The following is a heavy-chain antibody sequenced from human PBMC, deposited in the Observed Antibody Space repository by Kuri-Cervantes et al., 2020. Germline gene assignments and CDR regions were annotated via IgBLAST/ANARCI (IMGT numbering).Heavy chain of an antibody. CDR2: ISYDGSNK. CDR3: AKQARTGTIDY. J-gene: IGHJ4*02. CDR1: GFTFSSYG. D-gene: IGHD1-1*01. V-gene: IGHV3-30*18. Sequence: GESLKISCAASGFTFSSYGMHWVRQAPGKGLEWVAVISYDGSNKYYADSVKGRLTISRDNSKNTLYLQMNSLRAEDTAVYYCAKQARTGTIDYWGQGTLVTVSS.